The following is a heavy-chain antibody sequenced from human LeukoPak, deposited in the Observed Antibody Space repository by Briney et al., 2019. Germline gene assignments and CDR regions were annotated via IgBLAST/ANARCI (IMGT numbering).Heavy chain of an antibody. CDR2: IYSGGST. CDR1: GFTFSNAW. CDR3: ARTTKYYDFWSGYYFDY. V-gene: IGHV3-53*01. J-gene: IGHJ4*02. D-gene: IGHD3-3*01. Sequence: GGSLRLSCAASGFTFSNAWMSWVRQAPGKGLEWVSVIYSGGSTYYADSVKGRFTISRDNSKNTLYLQMNSLRAEDTAVYYCARTTKYYDFWSGYYFDYWGQGTLVTVSS.